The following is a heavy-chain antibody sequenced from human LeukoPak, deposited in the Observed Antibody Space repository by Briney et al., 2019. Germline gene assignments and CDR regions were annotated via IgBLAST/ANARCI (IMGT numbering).Heavy chain of an antibody. D-gene: IGHD6-19*01. J-gene: IGHJ2*01. Sequence: SVKVSCKASGGTFSSYAISWVRQAPGQGLEWMGGIIPIFGTANYAQKFQGRVTITADESTSTAYMELSNLRSEDTAVYYCAREVPGAVPGRNWYFDLWGRGTLVTVSS. V-gene: IGHV1-69*13. CDR3: AREVPGAVPGRNWYFDL. CDR1: GGTFSSYA. CDR2: IIPIFGTA.